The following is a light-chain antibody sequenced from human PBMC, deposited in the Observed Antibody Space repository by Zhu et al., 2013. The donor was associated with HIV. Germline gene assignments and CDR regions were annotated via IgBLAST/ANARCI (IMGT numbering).Light chain of an antibody. V-gene: IGKV3-15*01. CDR2: GTS. J-gene: IGKJ2*01. CDR1: ENLSDK. CDR3: QQSVSWYT. Sequence: EFVMTQSPATLSVSPGERVSLSCRASENLSDKVAWYQHKPGQSPRLLISGTSTRATGVPDRFSGYGSGTDFTLTISSLTSEDFAVYYCQQSVSWYTFGQGTEAGDET.